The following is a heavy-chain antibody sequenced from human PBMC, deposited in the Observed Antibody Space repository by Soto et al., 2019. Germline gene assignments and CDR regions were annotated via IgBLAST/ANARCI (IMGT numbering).Heavy chain of an antibody. Sequence: QVQLVQSGAEVKKPGSSVKVSCKASVGTFSSYAISWVRQAPGQGLEWMGGLIPIFGTANYAEKFQGRVTITADESTSTAYMELSSLRSEDRAVYYCARLVPAAGYYYGMDFWGQGTTVTVSS. J-gene: IGHJ6*02. CDR1: VGTFSSYA. D-gene: IGHD2-2*01. CDR2: LIPIFGTA. V-gene: IGHV1-69*12. CDR3: ARLVPAAGYYYGMDF.